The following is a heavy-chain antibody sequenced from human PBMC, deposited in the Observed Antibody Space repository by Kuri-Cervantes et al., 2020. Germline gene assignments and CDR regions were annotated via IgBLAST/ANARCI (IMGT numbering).Heavy chain of an antibody. CDR3: ARLCGGDCNQGTFDY. CDR2: ISYDGSNK. J-gene: IGHJ4*02. V-gene: IGHV3-30*03. Sequence: GESLKISCAASGFTFSSYGMHWVRQAPGKGLEWVAVISYDGSNKYYADSVKGRFTISRDNSKNTLYLQMNSLRAEDTAVYYCARLCGGDCNQGTFDYWGQGTLVTVSS. CDR1: GFTFSSYG. D-gene: IGHD2-21*02.